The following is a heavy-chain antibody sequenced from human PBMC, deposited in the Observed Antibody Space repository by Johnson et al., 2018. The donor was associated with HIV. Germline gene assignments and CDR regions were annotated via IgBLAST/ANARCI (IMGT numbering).Heavy chain of an antibody. CDR3: ARDGSLGGGLHDAFDI. Sequence: VQLVESGGGVVQPGRSLRLSCAASGFTVSSNYMSWVRQAPGKGLEWVSVIYSGGSTYYADSVKGRFTISRDNSKNTLYLQMNSLRVEDTAVYYCARDGSLGGGLHDAFDIWGQGTKVTVSS. J-gene: IGHJ3*02. CDR2: IYSGGST. CDR1: GFTVSSNY. D-gene: IGHD3-16*01. V-gene: IGHV3-66*01.